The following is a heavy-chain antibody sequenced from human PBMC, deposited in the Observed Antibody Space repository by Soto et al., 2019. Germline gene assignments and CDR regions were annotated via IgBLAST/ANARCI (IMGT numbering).Heavy chain of an antibody. Sequence: QVQLVESGGGVVQPGRSLRLSCAASGFTFSSYAMHWVRQAPGKGLEWVAVISYAGSNKYYADSVKGRFTISRDNSKNTLYLQMNSLRAEDTAVYYCARDPRPATAMQPWFDPWGQGTLVTVSS. D-gene: IGHD2-2*01. V-gene: IGHV3-30-3*01. CDR3: ARDPRPATAMQPWFDP. CDR1: GFTFSSYA. J-gene: IGHJ5*02. CDR2: ISYAGSNK.